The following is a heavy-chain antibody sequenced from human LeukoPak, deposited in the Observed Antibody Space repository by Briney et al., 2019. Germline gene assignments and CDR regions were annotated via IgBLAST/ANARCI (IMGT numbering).Heavy chain of an antibody. V-gene: IGHV4-34*01. CDR3: ARSSKLTRGSYRYTESYYYYYMDV. J-gene: IGHJ6*03. CDR2: INHSGST. Sequence: SETLSLTCAVYGGSFSGYYWSWIRQPPGKGLEWIGEINHSGSTNYNPSLKSRVTISVDTSKNQFSLKLSSVTAADTAVYYCARSSKLTRGSYRYTESYYYYYMDVWVKGTTVTVSS. CDR1: GGSFSGYY. D-gene: IGHD3-16*02.